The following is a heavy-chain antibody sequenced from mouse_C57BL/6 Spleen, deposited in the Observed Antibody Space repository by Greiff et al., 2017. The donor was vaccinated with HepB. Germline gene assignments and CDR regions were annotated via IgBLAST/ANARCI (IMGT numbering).Heavy chain of an antibody. D-gene: IGHD2-5*01. CDR1: GYAFSSSW. CDR3: APTYYSNWGYFDV. J-gene: IGHJ1*03. Sequence: QVQLQQSGPELVKPGASVKISCKASGYAFSSSWMNWVKQRPGKGLEWIGRIYPGDGDTNYNGKFKGKATLTADKSSSTAYMQLSSLTSEDSAVYFCAPTYYSNWGYFDVWGTGTTVTVSS. CDR2: IYPGDGDT. V-gene: IGHV1-82*01.